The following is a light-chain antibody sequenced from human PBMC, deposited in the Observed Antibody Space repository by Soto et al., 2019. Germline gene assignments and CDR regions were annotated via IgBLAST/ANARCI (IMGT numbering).Light chain of an antibody. Sequence: ALTQPASVSGSPGQSITISCTGTSSDVGGYNYVSWFQQHPGKAPKLMIYDVSHRSSGVSDRFSGSKSGNTASLTISGLQGKDEADYYCSSYSSSNSYVFGTGTKLTVL. CDR1: SSDVGGYNY. V-gene: IGLV2-14*03. CDR3: SSYSSSNSYV. CDR2: DVS. J-gene: IGLJ1*01.